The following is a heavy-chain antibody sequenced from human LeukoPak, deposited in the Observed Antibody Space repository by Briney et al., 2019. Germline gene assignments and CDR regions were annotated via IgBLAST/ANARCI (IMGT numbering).Heavy chain of an antibody. CDR3: ARDAGSGSYYNVIATFDY. CDR2: ISSSGSTI. J-gene: IGHJ4*02. Sequence: SGGSLRLSCAASGFTFSSYEMNWVRQAPGKGLEWVSYISSSGSTIYYADSVKGRFTISRDNAKNSLYLQMNSLRAEDTAVYYYARDAGSGSYYNVIATFDYWGQGTLVTVSS. D-gene: IGHD3-10*01. CDR1: GFTFSSYE. V-gene: IGHV3-48*03.